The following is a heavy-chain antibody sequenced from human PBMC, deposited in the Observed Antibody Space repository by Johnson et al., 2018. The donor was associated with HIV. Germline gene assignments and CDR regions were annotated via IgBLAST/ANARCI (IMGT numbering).Heavy chain of an antibody. CDR3: ARERRPWGPDAFDI. Sequence: QVQLVESGGGVVQPGRSLRLSCAASGFTFSSYAIHWVRQAPGKGLEWVAAISYDGSNKYYADSVKGRFTISRDNSKTTLYLQMNSLSAEDTAVYYCARERRPWGPDAFDIWGQGTMVTVSS. CDR2: ISYDGSNK. CDR1: GFTFSSYA. D-gene: IGHD3-16*01. J-gene: IGHJ3*02. V-gene: IGHV3-30*04.